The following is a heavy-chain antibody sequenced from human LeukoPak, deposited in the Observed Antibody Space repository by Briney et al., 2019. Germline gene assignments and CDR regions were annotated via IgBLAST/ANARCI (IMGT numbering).Heavy chain of an antibody. D-gene: IGHD3-3*01. CDR1: GGSISSSSYY. J-gene: IGHJ4*02. CDR3: ARRPGYDFWSGYYRYFDY. Sequence: SETLSLTCTVSGGSISSSSYYWGWIRQPPGKGLEWLGSIYYSGSTYYNPSLKSRVTISVDTSKNQFSLKLSSVTAADTAVYYCARRPGYDFWSGYYRYFDYWGQGTLVTVSS. V-gene: IGHV4-39*01. CDR2: IYYSGST.